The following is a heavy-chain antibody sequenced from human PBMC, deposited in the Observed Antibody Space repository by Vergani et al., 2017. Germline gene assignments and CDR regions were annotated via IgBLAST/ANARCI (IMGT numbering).Heavy chain of an antibody. Sequence: EVQLVESGGVVVQPGGSLRLSCAASGFTSDDYAMHWVRQAPGKGLEWVSLISWDGGSTYYADSVKGRFTISRDNSKNSLYLQMNSLRAEDTALYYCAKDMRGCSGGSCHSYYYGMDVWGQGTTVTVSS. V-gene: IGHV3-43D*03. CDR1: GFTSDDYA. CDR2: ISWDGGST. J-gene: IGHJ6*02. D-gene: IGHD2-15*01. CDR3: AKDMRGCSGGSCHSYYYGMDV.